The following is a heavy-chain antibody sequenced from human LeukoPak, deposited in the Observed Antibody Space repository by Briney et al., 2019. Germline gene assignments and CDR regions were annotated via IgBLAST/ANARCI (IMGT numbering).Heavy chain of an antibody. CDR3: ARGTPHYSNYNYYYMDV. D-gene: IGHD4-11*01. Sequence: SETLSLTCTVSGGSISSYYWSWIRQPPGKGLEWIGYIYYSGSTNYNPSLKSRVTISVDTSKNQFSLKLSSGTAADTAVYYCARGTPHYSNYNYYYMDVWGKGTTVTVSS. CDR2: IYYSGST. J-gene: IGHJ6*03. V-gene: IGHV4-59*01. CDR1: GGSISSYY.